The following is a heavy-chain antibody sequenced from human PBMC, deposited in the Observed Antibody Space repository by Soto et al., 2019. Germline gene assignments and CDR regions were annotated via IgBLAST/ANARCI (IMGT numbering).Heavy chain of an antibody. V-gene: IGHV1-18*01. CDR1: GYTFTRYG. CDR3: ARDLYYDSSGYYRFDY. CDR2: ISAYNGNT. J-gene: IGHJ4*02. D-gene: IGHD3-22*01. Sequence: ASVKVSCKASGYTFTRYGISWVRQAPGQGLEWMGWISAYNGNTNYAQKLQGRVTMTTDTSTATAYMELRSLRSDDTAVYYCARDLYYDSSGYYRFDYWGQGTLVTVSS.